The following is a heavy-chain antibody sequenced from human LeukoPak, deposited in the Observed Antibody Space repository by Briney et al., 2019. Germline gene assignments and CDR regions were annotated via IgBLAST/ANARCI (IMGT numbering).Heavy chain of an antibody. D-gene: IGHD6-19*01. CDR3: VSLVGFGSGWY. V-gene: IGHV4-59*01. CDR2: IHYSGST. Sequence: SETLSLTCTVSGGSKSSYNWGCIRQPRGKGREWIGYIHYSGSTNYNPYLKSRVTMSVDTSKHHFSLKLSCVTAADTAVYYCVSLVGFGSGWY. J-gene: IGHJ2*01. CDR1: GGSKSSYN.